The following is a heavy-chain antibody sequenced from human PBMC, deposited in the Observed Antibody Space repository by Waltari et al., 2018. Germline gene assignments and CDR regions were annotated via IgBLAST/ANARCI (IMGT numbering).Heavy chain of an antibody. D-gene: IGHD2-2*01. V-gene: IGHV1-2*02. J-gene: IGHJ4*02. CDR3: ARHAARNFDY. CDR2: INPNTGGT. Sequence: QVQLVQSGAEVKKPGASVNVSCKASGYNFIGYYIHWVRQAPGQGLEWMGWINPNTGGTKDAQKYQGRVTLTRDTSISTAYMELSSLGSDDMAVFYCARHAARNFDYWGQGTLVTVSS. CDR1: GYNFIGYY.